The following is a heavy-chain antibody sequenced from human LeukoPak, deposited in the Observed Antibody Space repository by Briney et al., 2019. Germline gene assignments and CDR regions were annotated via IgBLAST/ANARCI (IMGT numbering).Heavy chain of an antibody. J-gene: IGHJ5*02. CDR2: ISGSGGST. Sequence: GGSLRLSCAASGFTFSSYAMSWVRQAPGKGLEWVSAISGSGGSTYYADSVKGRFTISRDNSKNTLYLQMNSLRAEDTAVYYCAKDSASAYYSYWFDPCGQGTLVTVSS. D-gene: IGHD3-22*01. CDR3: AKDSASAYYSYWFDP. V-gene: IGHV3-23*01. CDR1: GFTFSSYA.